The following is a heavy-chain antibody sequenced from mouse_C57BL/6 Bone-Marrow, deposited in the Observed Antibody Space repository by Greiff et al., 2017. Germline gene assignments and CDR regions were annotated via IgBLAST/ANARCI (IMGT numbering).Heavy chain of an antibody. J-gene: IGHJ4*01. CDR1: GFSLSTVGMG. V-gene: IGHV8-8*01. Sequence: VKLMESGPGILQPSQTLSLTCSFSGFSLSTVGMGVGWIRQPSGKVPEWLAHIWGDDDKYYNPALKSRLTISKDTSKNLVFLKIANVDTADTATYYCARIDGGLLRLYYAMDYWGQGTSVTVSS. CDR3: ARIDGGLLRLYYAMDY. D-gene: IGHD2-3*01. CDR2: IWGDDDK.